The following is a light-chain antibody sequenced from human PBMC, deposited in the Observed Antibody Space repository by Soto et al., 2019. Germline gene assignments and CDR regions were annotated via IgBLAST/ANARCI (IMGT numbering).Light chain of an antibody. J-gene: IGKJ2*01. CDR2: GAS. CDR1: QTIGNIF. CDR3: HQYSSAPYT. V-gene: IGKV3-20*01. Sequence: EIVLTQSTGTLSLSPGETATLSCRASQTIGNIFLFWYQQKPGQAPSLLIYGASSRATGIPDRFSGSGSGTDFTLTINRLEPEDFAVYYCHQYSSAPYTFGQGTNLEIK.